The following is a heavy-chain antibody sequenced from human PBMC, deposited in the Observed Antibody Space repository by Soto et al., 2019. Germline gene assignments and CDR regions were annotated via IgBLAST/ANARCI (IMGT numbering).Heavy chain of an antibody. CDR3: VRRSPEDAFDI. CDR1: GGTFSGYS. J-gene: IGHJ3*02. CDR2: IDHRGSM. Sequence: SETLSLTCAVTGGTFSGYSWTWIRQSPGKGLQWIGEIDHRGSMKYNSSLKSRVTISLDTSKNQFSLNLSSVTAADTAVYYCVRRSPEDAFDIWGQGTMVTVSS. V-gene: IGHV4-34*08.